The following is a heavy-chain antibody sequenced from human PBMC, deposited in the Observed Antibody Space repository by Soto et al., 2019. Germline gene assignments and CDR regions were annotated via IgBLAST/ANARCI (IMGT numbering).Heavy chain of an antibody. CDR1: GFSLSTSGVG. Sequence: QITLKESGPTLVKPTQTLTLTCTFSGFSLSTSGVGVGWIRQPPGKALEWLALIYWNDDKRYSPSLKSRLTITEDTSKNRVVLTMTNMDPMDTATYYCAHRPVAAAGTWWFDPWGQGTLVTVSS. V-gene: IGHV2-5*01. CDR3: AHRPVAAAGTWWFDP. J-gene: IGHJ5*02. D-gene: IGHD6-13*01. CDR2: IYWNDDK.